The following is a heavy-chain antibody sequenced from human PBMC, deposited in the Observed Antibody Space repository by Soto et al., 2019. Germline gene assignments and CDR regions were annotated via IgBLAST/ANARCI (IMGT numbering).Heavy chain of an antibody. Sequence: QLQLQESGPGLVKPSETLSLTCTVSGGSISSSNSYWGWIRQPPGKGLEWIGSIYYSGSTYYNPSLKSRVTISVDTSKNQFSLKLSSVTAADTAVYYCARLDCGGDCYRGGYWYFDLWGRGTLVTVSS. CDR2: IYYSGST. D-gene: IGHD2-21*02. CDR1: GGSISSSNSY. J-gene: IGHJ2*01. V-gene: IGHV4-39*01. CDR3: ARLDCGGDCYRGGYWYFDL.